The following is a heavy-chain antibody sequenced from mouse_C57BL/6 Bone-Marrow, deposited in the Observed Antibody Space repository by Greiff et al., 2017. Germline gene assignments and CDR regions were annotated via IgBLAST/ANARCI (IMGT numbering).Heavy chain of an antibody. Sequence: VKLQPSGAELVKPGASVKMSCKASGYTFTTYPIEWMKQNHGKSLEWIGNFHPYNHDTKYNEKFKGKATLTVEKSSNTVYLELSRLTSDDSAVYYCARSSTFFYYFDYWGQGTTLTVSS. V-gene: IGHV1-47*01. D-gene: IGHD5-1*01. CDR2: FHPYNHDT. CDR1: GYTFTTYP. J-gene: IGHJ2*01. CDR3: ARSSTFFYYFDY.